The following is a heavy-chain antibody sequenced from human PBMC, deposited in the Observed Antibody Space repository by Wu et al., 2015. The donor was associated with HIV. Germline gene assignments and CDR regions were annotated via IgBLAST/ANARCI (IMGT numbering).Heavy chain of an antibody. CDR1: GGNLNKHT. J-gene: IGHJ5*02. V-gene: IGHV1-69*08. CDR3: ARGTYGVGTPNRFDP. Sequence: QVQLVQSGAEVKKSGSSVKVSCKASGGNLNKHTLAWVRQAPGQVFEWMGGIIPALETTTYAQKFQDRVAITVDASTNTAYMQLSSLRSEDTAIYYCARGTYGVGTPNRFDPWGQGTLVTVSS. D-gene: IGHD3-10*01. CDR2: IIPALETT.